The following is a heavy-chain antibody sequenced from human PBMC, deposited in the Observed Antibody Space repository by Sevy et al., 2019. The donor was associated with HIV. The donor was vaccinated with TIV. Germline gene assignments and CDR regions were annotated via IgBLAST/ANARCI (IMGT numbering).Heavy chain of an antibody. CDR3: ASSRAGDYERFDY. CDR2: ISSSSSTI. J-gene: IGHJ4*02. CDR1: GFTFSSYS. V-gene: IGHV3-48*01. Sequence: GGSLRLSCAASGFTFSSYSMNWVRQAPGKGLEWVSYISSSSSTIYYADSVKGRFTISRDNAKNSLYLQMNSLRAEDTAGYYCASSRAGDYERFDYWGQGTLVTVSS. D-gene: IGHD4-17*01.